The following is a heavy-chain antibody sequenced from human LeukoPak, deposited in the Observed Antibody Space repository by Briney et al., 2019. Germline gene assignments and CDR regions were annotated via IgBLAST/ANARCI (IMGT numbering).Heavy chain of an antibody. CDR3: ARIIAARLFPNYYYYMDV. V-gene: IGHV3-21*01. CDR1: GFTFSSYS. D-gene: IGHD6-6*01. CDR2: ISSSSSYI. J-gene: IGHJ6*03. Sequence: GGSLRLSCAASGFTFSSYSMNWVRQAPGKGLEWVSSISSSSSYIYYADSVKGRFTISRDNAKNSLYLQMNSLRAEDTAVYYCARIIAARLFPNYYYYMDVWGKGTTVTVSS.